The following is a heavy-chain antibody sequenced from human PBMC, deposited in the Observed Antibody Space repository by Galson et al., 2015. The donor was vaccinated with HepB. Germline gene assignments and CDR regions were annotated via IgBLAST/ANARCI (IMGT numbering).Heavy chain of an antibody. J-gene: IGHJ6*02. CDR2: IIPLFNTS. CDR1: GGTFRSYA. D-gene: IGHD3-10*01. Sequence: SVKVSCKASGGTFRSYAISWVRQAPRQGLEWMGGIIPLFNTSNYALKFQDRVTITADKSTNTSYMELTSRRSADTAGYYCASALTMIRGIFFLKNYALDVWGQGATVTDSS. CDR3: ASALTMIRGIFFLKNYALDV. V-gene: IGHV1-69*06.